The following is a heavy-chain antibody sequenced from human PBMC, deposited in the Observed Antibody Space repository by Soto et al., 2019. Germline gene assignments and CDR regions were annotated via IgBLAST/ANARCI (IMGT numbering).Heavy chain of an antibody. Sequence: PGGSLRLSCAASGFTFSSYGMHWVRQAPGKGLEWVAVIWYDGSNKYYADSVKGRFTISRDNSKNTLYLQMNSLRAEDTAVYYCARTVSGSSWYYYGMDVWGQGTTVTVSS. CDR1: GFTFSSYG. D-gene: IGHD6-13*01. CDR2: IWYDGSNK. CDR3: ARTVSGSSWYYYGMDV. J-gene: IGHJ6*02. V-gene: IGHV3-33*01.